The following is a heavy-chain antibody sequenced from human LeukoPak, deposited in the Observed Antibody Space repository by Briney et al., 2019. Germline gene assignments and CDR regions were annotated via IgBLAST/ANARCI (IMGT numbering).Heavy chain of an antibody. J-gene: IGHJ5*02. CDR2: IYYSGST. D-gene: IGHD2-21*02. CDR1: GGSISSADYY. V-gene: IGHV4-30-4*01. Sequence: SETLSLTCTVSGGSISSADYYWSWIRQPPGKGLEWIGYIYYSGSTYYNPSLKSRVTTSVDTSKNQFSLKLSSVTAADTAVYYCARDPCGGDCYDRNWFDPWGQGTLVTVSS. CDR3: ARDPCGGDCYDRNWFDP.